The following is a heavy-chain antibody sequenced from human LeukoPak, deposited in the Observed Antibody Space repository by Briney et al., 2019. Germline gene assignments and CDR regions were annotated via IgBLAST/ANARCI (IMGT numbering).Heavy chain of an antibody. J-gene: IGHJ4*02. CDR2: ISSSGSTI. CDR1: GFTFSDYY. Sequence: GGSLRLSCAASGFTFSDYYMSWIRQAPGKGLEWVSYISSSGSTIYYADSVKGRFTISRDNAKNSMYLQMNSLRAEDTAVYYCAKLILTGYFGFDYWGQGTLVTVSS. D-gene: IGHD3-9*01. CDR3: AKLILTGYFGFDY. V-gene: IGHV3-11*04.